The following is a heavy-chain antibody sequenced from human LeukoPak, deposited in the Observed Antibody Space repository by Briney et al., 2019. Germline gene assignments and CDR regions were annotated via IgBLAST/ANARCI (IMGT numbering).Heavy chain of an antibody. J-gene: IGHJ5*02. Sequence: PSETLSLTCIVSGASISGSTYYWGWIRQSPGKGLEWFANVYYNGSTYYNPSLKSRVTISVDTSKNQFSLKLSSVTAADTAVYYCARISITMVRGHHWFDPWGQGTLVTVSS. D-gene: IGHD3-10*01. CDR1: GASISGSTYY. CDR3: ARISITMVRGHHWFDP. V-gene: IGHV4-39*07. CDR2: VYYNGST.